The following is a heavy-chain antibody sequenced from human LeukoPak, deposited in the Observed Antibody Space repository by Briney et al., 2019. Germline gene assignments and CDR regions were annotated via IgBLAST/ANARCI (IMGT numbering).Heavy chain of an antibody. J-gene: IGHJ1*01. CDR2: ISGSGGST. D-gene: IGHD2-2*01. V-gene: IGHV3-23*01. CDR1: GFTFSSYW. CDR3: AKVLGYCSSTSCHRGYFQH. Sequence: GGSLRLSCAASGFTFSSYWMHWVRQAPGKGLEWVSAISGSGGSTYYADSVKGRFTISRDNSKNTLYLQMNSLRAEDTAVYYCAKVLGYCSSTSCHRGYFQHWGQGTLVTVSS.